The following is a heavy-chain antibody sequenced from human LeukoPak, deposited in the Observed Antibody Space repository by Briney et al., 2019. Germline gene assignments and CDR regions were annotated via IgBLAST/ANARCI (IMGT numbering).Heavy chain of an antibody. CDR3: ARDSSGQTFDY. Sequence: GASVKVSCKASGYTFTSYYMNWVRQAPGQGLEWMGIINPSGGSTSYAQKFQGRVTMTRDMSTSTVYMELSSLRSEDTAVYYCARDSSGQTFDYWGQGTLVTVSS. CDR1: GYTFTSYY. D-gene: IGHD3-22*01. V-gene: IGHV1-46*03. CDR2: INPSGGST. J-gene: IGHJ4*02.